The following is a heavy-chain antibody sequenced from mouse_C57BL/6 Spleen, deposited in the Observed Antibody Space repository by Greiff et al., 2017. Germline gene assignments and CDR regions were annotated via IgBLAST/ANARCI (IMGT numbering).Heavy chain of an antibody. CDR3: ARRWVWYFDV. J-gene: IGHJ1*03. Sequence: QVQLQQPGAELVTPGASVKLSCKASGYTFTSYWMHWVKQRPGRGLEWIGRIDPNSGGTKYNEKFKSKATLTVDKPSSTAYMQLSSLTSEDSAVYYCARRWVWYFDVWGTVTTVTVSS. V-gene: IGHV1-72*01. CDR2: IDPNSGGT. D-gene: IGHD1-1*02. CDR1: GYTFTSYW.